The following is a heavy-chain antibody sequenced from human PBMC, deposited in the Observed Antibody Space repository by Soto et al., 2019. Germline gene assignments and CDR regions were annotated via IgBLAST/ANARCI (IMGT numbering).Heavy chain of an antibody. V-gene: IGHV1-69*06. CDR1: GGTFSSYA. CDR2: IIHIFGTA. D-gene: IGHD1-26*01. J-gene: IGHJ4*02. Sequence: QVQLVQSGAEVKKPGSSVKVSCKASGGTFSSYAISWVRQAPGQGLEWMGGIIHIFGTANYAQKFQGRVTITADKSTSTAYMGLSSLRSEDTAVYYCASSGVGATIGCLDYWGQGTLVTVSS. CDR3: ASSGVGATIGCLDY.